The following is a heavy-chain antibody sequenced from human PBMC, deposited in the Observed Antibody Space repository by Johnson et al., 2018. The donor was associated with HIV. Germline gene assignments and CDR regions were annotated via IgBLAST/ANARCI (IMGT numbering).Heavy chain of an antibody. CDR3: ASRGREIVAAVGVVAFDI. CDR1: GFTFSQYA. CDR2: ISYDGTKK. D-gene: IGHD6-13*01. Sequence: QVQLVESGGGVVQPGRSLRLSCAASGFTFSQYAMHWVRQAPGKGLEWVAIISYDGTKKYYADSVRGRFIISRDNSRDTVHLQMNSLRSEDTAVYYCASRGREIVAAVGVVAFDIWGQGTLVTVSS. V-gene: IGHV3-30*14. J-gene: IGHJ3*02.